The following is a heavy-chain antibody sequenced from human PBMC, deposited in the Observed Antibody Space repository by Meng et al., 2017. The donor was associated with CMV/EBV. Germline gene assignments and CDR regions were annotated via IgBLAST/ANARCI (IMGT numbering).Heavy chain of an antibody. CDR1: GFTFSSYA. CDR3: ARQRLSGYWYFDL. J-gene: IGHJ2*01. V-gene: IGHV3-64*02. D-gene: IGHD5-24*01. Sequence: GGSLRLSCAASGFTFSSYAMQWVRQAPGKGLEYVSAISSNGGSTYYADSVKGRFTISRDNTKNTLYLQMGSLRAEDMAVYYCARQRLSGYWYFDLWGRGTLVTVSS. CDR2: ISSNGGST.